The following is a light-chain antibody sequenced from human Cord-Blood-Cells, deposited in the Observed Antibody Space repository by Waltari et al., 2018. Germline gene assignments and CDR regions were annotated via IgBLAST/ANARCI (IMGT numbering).Light chain of an antibody. CDR2: DVS. CDR3: CSYAGSYTGV. Sequence: QSALTQPRPVSGSPGQSVTISCTGTSSDFGGYHNVSWYQQPPGKAPKLMIYDVSKRPSGVPDRFSGSKSGNTASLTISGLQAEDEADYYCCSYAGSYTGVFGGGTKLTVL. J-gene: IGLJ3*02. CDR1: SSDFGGYHN. V-gene: IGLV2-11*02.